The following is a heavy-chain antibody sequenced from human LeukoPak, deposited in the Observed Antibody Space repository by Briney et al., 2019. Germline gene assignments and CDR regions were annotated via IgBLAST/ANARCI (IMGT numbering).Heavy chain of an antibody. CDR3: ARGGAARPDI. CDR1: GFTFSSYE. V-gene: IGHV3-48*03. Sequence: QPGGSLRLSCAASGFTFSSYEMNWVRQAPGKGLEWVSYISSTSVSINYADSVRGRFTISRDNARNSLYLQVDSLRVEDTAMYYCARGGAARPDIWGQGTMVIVSS. CDR2: ISSTSVSI. J-gene: IGHJ3*02. D-gene: IGHD6-6*01.